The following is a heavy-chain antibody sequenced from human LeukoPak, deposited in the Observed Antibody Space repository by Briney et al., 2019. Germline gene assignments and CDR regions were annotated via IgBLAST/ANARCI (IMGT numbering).Heavy chain of an antibody. CDR1: GFTFSSYG. CDR3: ARGTYYDYVWGSYRNYYFDY. Sequence: GGSLRLSCAASGFTFSSYGMHWVRQAPGKGLEWVAVISYDGSNKYYADSVKGRFTISRDNSKNTLYLQMNSLRAEDTAVYYCARGTYYDYVWGSYRNYYFDYWGQGTLVTVSS. J-gene: IGHJ4*02. V-gene: IGHV3-30*03. CDR2: ISYDGSNK. D-gene: IGHD3-16*02.